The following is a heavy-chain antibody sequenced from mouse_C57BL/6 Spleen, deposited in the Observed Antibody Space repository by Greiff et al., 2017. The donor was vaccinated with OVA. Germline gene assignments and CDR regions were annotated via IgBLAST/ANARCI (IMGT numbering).Heavy chain of an antibody. Sequence: EVKLMESGGGLVKPGGSLKLSCAASGFTFSSYAMSWVRQTPEKRLEWVATISDGGSYTYYPDNVKGRFTISRDNAKNNLYLQMSHLKSEDTAMYYCAEGSFAYWGQGTLVTVSA. D-gene: IGHD1-1*01. J-gene: IGHJ3*01. CDR3: AEGSFAY. CDR1: GFTFSSYA. V-gene: IGHV5-4*03. CDR2: ISDGGSYT.